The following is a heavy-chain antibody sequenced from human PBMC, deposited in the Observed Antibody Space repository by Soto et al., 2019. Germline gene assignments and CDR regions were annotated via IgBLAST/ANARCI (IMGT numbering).Heavy chain of an antibody. D-gene: IGHD1-1*01. Sequence: QVQLVESGGGVVQPGRSLRLSCAASGFSSSRSAMHWVRQAPGKGLEWVAVIAYDGSNRWYADSAKGRFTISRDNSKKTVYLQMSSLRGEDTAVYYCASDLQAGTDNVNWFAPWGQGTLVTVSS. V-gene: IGHV3-30*04. CDR3: ASDLQAGTDNVNWFAP. CDR2: IAYDGSNR. CDR1: GFSSSRSA. J-gene: IGHJ5*02.